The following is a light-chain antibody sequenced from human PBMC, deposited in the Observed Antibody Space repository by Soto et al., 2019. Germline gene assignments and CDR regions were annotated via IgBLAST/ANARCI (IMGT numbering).Light chain of an antibody. J-gene: IGKJ1*01. CDR2: GAS. Sequence: EIVLTQSPGTLSLSPGERATLSCRASQSVSSNYLAWYQQKPGQAPRLLVYGASSRATGIPDRFRGSWSGTDFTLNISRLEPEDVAVYYCQEHGSSPQTFGQGTKVEIK. CDR3: QEHGSSPQT. CDR1: QSVSSNY. V-gene: IGKV3-20*01.